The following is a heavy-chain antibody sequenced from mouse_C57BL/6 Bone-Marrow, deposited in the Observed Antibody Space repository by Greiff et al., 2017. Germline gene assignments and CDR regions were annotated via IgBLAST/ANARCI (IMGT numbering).Heavy chain of an antibody. D-gene: IGHD3-2*02. J-gene: IGHJ4*01. CDR2: IYPNSGST. CDR1: GYTFTSYG. Sequence: QVQLQQSGAELARPGASVKLSCKASGYTFTSYGISWVKQRTGQGLEWIGEIYPNSGSTNYNEKFKSKATLTVDKSSSTAYMQLSSLTSEDSAVYYCARDSSGYNYAMDYWGQGTSVTVSS. CDR3: ARDSSGYNYAMDY. V-gene: IGHV1-81*01.